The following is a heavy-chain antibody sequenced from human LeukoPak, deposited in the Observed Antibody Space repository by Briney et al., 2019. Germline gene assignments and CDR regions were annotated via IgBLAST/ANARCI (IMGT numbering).Heavy chain of an antibody. D-gene: IGHD4-17*01. V-gene: IGHV3-74*01. J-gene: IGHJ4*02. CDR1: GFTFSSYW. CDR2: INSDGSST. Sequence: PGGSLRLSCAASGFTFSSYWMHWVRQAPGKGLVWVSRINSDGSSTSYADSVKGRFTISRDNAKNTLYLQMKSLRAEDTAVYYCARAHNDYGDYSLGYWGQGTLVTVSS. CDR3: ARAHNDYGDYSLGY.